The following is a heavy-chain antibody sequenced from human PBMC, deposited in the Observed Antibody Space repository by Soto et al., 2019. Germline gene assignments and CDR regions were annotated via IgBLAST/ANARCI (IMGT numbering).Heavy chain of an antibody. Sequence: SETLSLTCTVSGGSISSYCWGWIRQPPGKGLEWIGYIYYSGRTNYNPSLKSRVTISVDTSKNQFSLKLSSVTAADTAVYYCARGEYQLLGGYYYYMDVWGKGTTVTVSS. V-gene: IGHV4-59*01. CDR1: GGSISSYC. D-gene: IGHD2-2*01. CDR2: IYYSGRT. CDR3: ARGEYQLLGGYYYYMDV. J-gene: IGHJ6*03.